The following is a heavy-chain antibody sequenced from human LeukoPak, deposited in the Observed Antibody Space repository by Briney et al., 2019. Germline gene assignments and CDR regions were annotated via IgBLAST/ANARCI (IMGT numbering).Heavy chain of an antibody. D-gene: IGHD5-18*01. Sequence: NPSETLSLTCTVSGGSINNYDWIWIRQPPGKGLEWIGYISYTGTTIYNPSLKTRVTISVDTSNQLSLKLSSVTAADTAMYYCATGPHTALDYWGQGTLVTVSS. V-gene: IGHV4-59*08. CDR2: ISYTGTT. J-gene: IGHJ4*02. CDR3: ATGPHTALDY. CDR1: GGSINNYD.